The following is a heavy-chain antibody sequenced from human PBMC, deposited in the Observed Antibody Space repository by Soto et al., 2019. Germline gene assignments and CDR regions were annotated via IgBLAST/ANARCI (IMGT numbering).Heavy chain of an antibody. J-gene: IGHJ3*02. CDR1: GCYISSAGYS. V-gene: IGHV4-30-2*01. CDR2: IYHSGST. Sequence: SETLSLTSAVSGCYISSAGYSWSWIRQPPGKGLEWIGYIYHSGSTYYNPSLKSRVTISVDRSKNQFSLKLSSVTAADTAVYYCARTPDIWGQGTMVT. CDR3: ARTPDI.